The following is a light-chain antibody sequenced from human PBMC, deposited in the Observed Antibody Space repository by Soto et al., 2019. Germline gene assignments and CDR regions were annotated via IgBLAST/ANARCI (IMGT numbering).Light chain of an antibody. V-gene: IGLV1-47*01. J-gene: IGLJ1*01. CDR2: RNN. Sequence: QSVLTQPPSASGTPGQRVTISCSGSSSNIGSNYVYWYQQLPGTAPKLLIYRNNQRPSGVPDRFSGSKSGTSASLAISGLRSEHEADYYCAAWDDSLSGPLYVFGTGTKVTVL. CDR1: SSNIGSNY. CDR3: AAWDDSLSGPLYV.